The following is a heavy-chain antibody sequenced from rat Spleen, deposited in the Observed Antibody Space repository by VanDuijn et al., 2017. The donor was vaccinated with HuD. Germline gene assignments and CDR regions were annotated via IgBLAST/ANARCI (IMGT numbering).Heavy chain of an antibody. CDR2: ISPSGVT. CDR3: VRHPDYSNYFDY. Sequence: EVQLVESGGGLVQPGRSLKLSCAASGFTFSDYAMAWVRQAPKKGLEWVASISPSGVTYYRDSVKGRFTVSRENAKSTLYLLMDSLRSEDTATYYCVRHPDYSNYFDYWGQGVMVTVSS. CDR1: GFTFSDYA. D-gene: IGHD1-1*01. V-gene: IGHV5S23*01. J-gene: IGHJ2*01.